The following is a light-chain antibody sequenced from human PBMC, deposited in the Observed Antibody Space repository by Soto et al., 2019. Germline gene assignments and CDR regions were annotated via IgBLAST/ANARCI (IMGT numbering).Light chain of an antibody. CDR2: GAX. J-gene: IGKJ1*01. CDR1: QTVRNN. V-gene: IGKV3-15*01. CDR3: QQYNNWPPWT. Sequence: EFVLTQSPVTLSLSPGERATLSCRASQTVRNNYLAWYQQIPGQAPRLLIYGAXTRATGIPVRFSGSGSETEFTLTISSLQSEDFAVYYCQQYNNWPPWTFGQGTKVDIK.